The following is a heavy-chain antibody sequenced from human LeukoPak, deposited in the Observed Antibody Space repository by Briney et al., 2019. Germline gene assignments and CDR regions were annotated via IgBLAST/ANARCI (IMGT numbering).Heavy chain of an antibody. Sequence: PSENLSLTCTVSGYSISSGYYWGWIRQPPGKGLEWIGTIYRSGSTYYNPSLKRRVTISVDTSRNQFSLQLSSVTAADTAVYYCARNAGDYTKPSDYWGQGTLVTVSS. CDR1: GYSISSGYY. CDR3: ARNAGDYTKPSDY. CDR2: IYRSGST. D-gene: IGHD4-11*01. V-gene: IGHV4-38-2*02. J-gene: IGHJ4*02.